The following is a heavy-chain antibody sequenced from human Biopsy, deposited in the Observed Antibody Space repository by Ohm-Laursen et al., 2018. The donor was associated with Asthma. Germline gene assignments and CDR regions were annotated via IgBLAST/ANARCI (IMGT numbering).Heavy chain of an antibody. Sequence: SVKVSCKSLGGTFNTYVIGWVRQAPGQGLEWTGGINSVFGTTTYPQKFQDRVTITADDSASTVYMELSSLRSEDTAVYYCARKAGSCISRTCYSLDFWGQGTLVTVSS. V-gene: IGHV1-69*13. CDR3: ARKAGSCISRTCYSLDF. D-gene: IGHD2-2*01. J-gene: IGHJ4*02. CDR1: GGTFNTYV. CDR2: INSVFGTT.